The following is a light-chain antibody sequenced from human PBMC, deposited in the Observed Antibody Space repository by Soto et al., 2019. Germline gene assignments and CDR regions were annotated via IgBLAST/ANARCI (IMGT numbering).Light chain of an antibody. Sequence: DIPMTQSPSTLSASVGDRVTITCRASQSISSWLAWYQQKPGKAPNLLIYDASSLESGVPSRFSGSGSGTEFTLTISSLQPDDFAIYYCQRYNSYPYTFGQGTNLQIK. J-gene: IGKJ2*01. CDR3: QRYNSYPYT. CDR2: DAS. V-gene: IGKV1-5*01. CDR1: QSISSW.